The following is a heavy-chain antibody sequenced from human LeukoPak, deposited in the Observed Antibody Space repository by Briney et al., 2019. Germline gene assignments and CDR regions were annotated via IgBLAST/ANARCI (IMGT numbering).Heavy chain of an antibody. J-gene: IGHJ4*02. Sequence: ASVKVSCKASGYTFTGYYMHWVRQAPGQGLEWMGIINPSGGSTSYAQKFQGRVTMTRDTSTSTVYMELSSLRSEDTAVYYCARDSREYSSSWYISSTLPDYWGQGTLVTVSS. D-gene: IGHD6-13*01. V-gene: IGHV1-46*01. CDR2: INPSGGST. CDR3: ARDSREYSSSWYISSTLPDY. CDR1: GYTFTGYY.